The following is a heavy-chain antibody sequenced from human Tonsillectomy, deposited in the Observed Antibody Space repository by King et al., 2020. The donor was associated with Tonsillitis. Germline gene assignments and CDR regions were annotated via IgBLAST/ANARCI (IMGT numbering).Heavy chain of an antibody. CDR1: AGSISSSRYY. CDR2: IYYSGST. D-gene: IGHD6-19*01. Sequence: QLQESGPGLVKPSETLSLTCTVSAGSISSSRYYWGWIRQPPGKGLEWIGSIYYSGSTYYNPSLKSRVTISVDTSKNQFSLKLSSVTAADTAVYYCARRCPITVTGTRGAFDSWGRGTLVTVSS. V-gene: IGHV4-39*01. CDR3: ARRCPITVTGTRGAFDS. J-gene: IGHJ4*02.